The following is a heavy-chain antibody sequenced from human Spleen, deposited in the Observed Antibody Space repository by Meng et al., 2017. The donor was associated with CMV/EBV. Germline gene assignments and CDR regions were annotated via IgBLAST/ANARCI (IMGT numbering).Heavy chain of an antibody. V-gene: IGHV1-46*01. J-gene: IGHJ6*02. Sequence: ASVQVSCKASGYTFTSYYMHWVRRAPGQGLEWMGIINPSGGSTSYAQKFQGRVTMTRDTSTSTVYMELSSLRSEDTAVYYRARDIVVVPAAFYYYYGMDVWGQGTTVTVSS. CDR1: GYTFTSYY. D-gene: IGHD2-2*01. CDR3: ARDIVVVPAAFYYYYGMDV. CDR2: INPSGGST.